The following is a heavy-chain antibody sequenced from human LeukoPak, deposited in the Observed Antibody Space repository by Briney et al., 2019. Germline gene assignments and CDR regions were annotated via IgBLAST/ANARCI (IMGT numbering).Heavy chain of an antibody. J-gene: IGHJ4*02. CDR3: AKATKRAAAAPFDY. V-gene: IGHV3-23*01. CDR1: GFTFSSYS. Sequence: GGSLRLSCAASGFTFSSYSMNWVRQAPGRGLEWVSAISGSGGSTYYADSVKGRFTISRDNSKNTLYLQMNSLRAEDTAVYYCAKATKRAAAAPFDYWGQGTLVTVSS. CDR2: ISGSGGST. D-gene: IGHD6-13*01.